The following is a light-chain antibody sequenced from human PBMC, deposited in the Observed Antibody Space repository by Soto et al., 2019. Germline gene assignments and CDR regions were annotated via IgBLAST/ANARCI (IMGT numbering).Light chain of an antibody. V-gene: IGLV2-23*01. CDR2: EGS. CDR3: CSYAGSSTWV. J-gene: IGLJ3*02. CDR1: SSDVXSXXL. Sequence: QSALTQPASVSGSPGQSXXISCTGTSSDVXSXXLVSWYQQHPGKAPKLMIYEGSKRPSGVSNRFSGSKSGNTASLTISGLQAEDEADYYCCSYAGSSTWVFGGGTKVTVL.